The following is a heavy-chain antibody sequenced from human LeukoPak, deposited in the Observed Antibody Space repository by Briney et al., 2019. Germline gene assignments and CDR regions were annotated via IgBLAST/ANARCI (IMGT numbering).Heavy chain of an antibody. Sequence: SGGSLRLPWAASGFTFSSYAISLVRPAPGEGLELVSAIRCSGGSTYYADSVKGRFTISRDNSKNTLYLQMNSLRAEDTAVYYCAKEAGFGSSPPLLDYGMDVWGQGTTVTVSS. CDR1: GFTFSSYA. CDR2: IRCSGGST. D-gene: IGHD6-13*01. CDR3: AKEAGFGSSPPLLDYGMDV. V-gene: IGHV3-23*01. J-gene: IGHJ6*02.